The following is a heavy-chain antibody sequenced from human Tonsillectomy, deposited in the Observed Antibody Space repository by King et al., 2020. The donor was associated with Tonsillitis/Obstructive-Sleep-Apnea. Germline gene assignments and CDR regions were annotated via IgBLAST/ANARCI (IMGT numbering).Heavy chain of an antibody. CDR1: RYSFTSYW. D-gene: IGHD2-2*01. Sequence: QLVQSGAEVKKPGESLRISCKGSRYSFTSYWITWVRQMPGKGLEWMGRIDPSDSYTNYSPSFQGHVTISADKSISTAYLQWRSLKASDTAMYYWARLLPGCVVVPAAIWFDPWGQGTLVTVS. J-gene: IGHJ5*02. CDR3: ARLLPGCVVVPAAIWFDP. V-gene: IGHV5-10-1*01. CDR2: IDPSDSYT.